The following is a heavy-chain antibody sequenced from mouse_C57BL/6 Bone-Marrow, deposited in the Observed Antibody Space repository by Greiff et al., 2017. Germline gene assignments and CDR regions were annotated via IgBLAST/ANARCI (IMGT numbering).Heavy chain of an antibody. CDR1: GYTFTSYW. D-gene: IGHD1-1*01. CDR3: ARGIYYYGSSYLYFDV. Sequence: QVQLQQPGAELVKPGASVKLSCKASGYTFTSYWMQWVKQRPGQGLEWIGEIDPSDSYTNYNQKFKGKATLTVDTSSSTAYMQLSSLTSEDSAVYYCARGIYYYGSSYLYFDVWGTGTTVTVSS. V-gene: IGHV1-50*01. CDR2: IDPSDSYT. J-gene: IGHJ1*03.